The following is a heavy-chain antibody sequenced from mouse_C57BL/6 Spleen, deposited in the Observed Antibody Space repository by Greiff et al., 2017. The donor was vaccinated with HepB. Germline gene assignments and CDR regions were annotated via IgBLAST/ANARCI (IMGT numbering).Heavy chain of an antibody. V-gene: IGHV3-4*01. Sequence: EVKLMESGPALVKPSQTVYLTCTVTGYSITNGNHWWNWIRQVSGSKLEWIGYISSSGSTDSNPSLKSRISITRDTSKNQLCLQLNSVTTEDIATYYCARSPGYGSRESYAMDYWGQGTSVTVSS. CDR2: ISSSGST. J-gene: IGHJ4*01. CDR1: GYSITNGNHW. CDR3: ARSPGYGSRESYAMDY. D-gene: IGHD1-1*01.